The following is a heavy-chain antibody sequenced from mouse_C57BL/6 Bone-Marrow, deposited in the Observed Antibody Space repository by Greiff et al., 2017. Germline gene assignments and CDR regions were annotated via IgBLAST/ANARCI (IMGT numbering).Heavy chain of an antibody. J-gene: IGHJ2*01. Sequence: EVKLMESGGDLVKPGGSLKLSCAASGFTFSSYGMSWVRQTPDKRLEWVATISSGGSYTYYPDSVKGRFTISRDNAKNTLYLQMSSLKSEDTAMYYCARHVGYWGQGTTLTVSS. CDR3: ARHVGY. CDR1: GFTFSSYG. CDR2: ISSGGSYT. V-gene: IGHV5-6*01.